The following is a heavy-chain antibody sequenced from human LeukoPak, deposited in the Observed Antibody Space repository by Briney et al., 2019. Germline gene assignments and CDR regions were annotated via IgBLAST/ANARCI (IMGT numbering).Heavy chain of an antibody. CDR3: ARGRDHAFDI. Sequence: GGSLRLSCVASGLSFATAPMDWVRQVPGKGLEWVSFITNNINDISYADSVRGRFTISRDNAKNSLYLQMTDLRDEDTAVYFCARGRDHAFDIWGQGTMVTVS. CDR1: GLSFATAP. V-gene: IGHV3-48*02. J-gene: IGHJ3*02. CDR2: ITNNINDI.